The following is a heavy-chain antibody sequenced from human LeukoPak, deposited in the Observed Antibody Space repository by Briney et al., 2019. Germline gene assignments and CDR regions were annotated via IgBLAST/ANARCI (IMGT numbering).Heavy chain of an antibody. V-gene: IGHV1-69*04. CDR1: GGTFSRYA. CDR2: IIPILGIA. D-gene: IGHD2-21*02. J-gene: IGHJ4*02. CDR3: ARTGYCGGDCYNPLDY. Sequence: SVKVSCKASGGTFSRYAISWVRQAPGQGLEWMGRIIPILGIANYAQKFQGRVTITADKSTSTAYMELSSLRSEDTAVYYCARTGYCGGDCYNPLDYWGQGTLVTVSS.